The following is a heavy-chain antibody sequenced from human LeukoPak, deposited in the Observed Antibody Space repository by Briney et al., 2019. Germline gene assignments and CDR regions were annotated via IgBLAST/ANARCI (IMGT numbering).Heavy chain of an antibody. CDR2: IYHSRST. D-gene: IGHD3-10*01. V-gene: IGHV4-38-2*01. Sequence: SETLSLTCAVSGYSISSGYYWGWIRQPPGRGLEWIGSIYHSRSTYYHPSLKSRVTISVDTSKNQLSLKLSSVTAADTAVYYCATSDYGSGSHDYWGQGTLVTVSS. CDR1: GYSISSGYY. CDR3: ATSDYGSGSHDY. J-gene: IGHJ4*02.